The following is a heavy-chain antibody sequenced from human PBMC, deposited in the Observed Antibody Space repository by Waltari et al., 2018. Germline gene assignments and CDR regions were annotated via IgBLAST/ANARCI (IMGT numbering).Heavy chain of an antibody. CDR1: GFGFTAAW. J-gene: IGHJ4*01. Sequence: EVQMVESGGGSVKLGGSLRPSCVASGFGFTAAWLTWVRQAPGKGLEWVGRIKSQNDGGTTDFAASVRGRFSISRDDSQNMVFLQMNSLRVEDTALYYCTTLDAPWGGWGHGTLVTVSS. CDR3: TTLDAPWGG. CDR2: IKSQNDGGTT. V-gene: IGHV3-15*01. D-gene: IGHD7-27*01.